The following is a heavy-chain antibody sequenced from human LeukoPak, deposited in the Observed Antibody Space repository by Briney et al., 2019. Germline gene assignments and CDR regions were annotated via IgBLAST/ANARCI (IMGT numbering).Heavy chain of an antibody. CDR3: AKDKRYLFDP. CDR2: ISGSGGST. J-gene: IGHJ5*02. V-gene: IGHV3-23*01. CDR1: GFTFSSYA. D-gene: IGHD3-9*01. Sequence: GASLRLSCAASGFTFSSYAMSWVRQAPGKGLERVSAISGSGGSTYYADSVKGRFTISRDNSKNTLYLQMNSLRAEDTAVYYCAKDKRYLFDPWGQGTLVTVSS.